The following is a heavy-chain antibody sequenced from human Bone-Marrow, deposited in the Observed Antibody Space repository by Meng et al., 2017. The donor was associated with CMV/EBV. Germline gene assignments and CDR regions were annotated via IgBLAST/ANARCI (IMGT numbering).Heavy chain of an antibody. D-gene: IGHD5-12*01. CDR3: ARPATAYSNSDY. V-gene: IGHV5-51*01. J-gene: IGHJ4*02. CDR1: GFNFASYW. Sequence: WKGSGFNFASYWIGWVRQMPGKGLEWMGIIYPGDSDTRYSPSFQGQVTISADKSISTAYLQWSSLKASDTAMYYCARPATAYSNSDYWGQGTLVTVSS. CDR2: IYPGDSDT.